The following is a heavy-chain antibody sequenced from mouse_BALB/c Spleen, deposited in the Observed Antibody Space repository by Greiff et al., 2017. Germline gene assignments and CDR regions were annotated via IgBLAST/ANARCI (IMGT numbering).Heavy chain of an antibody. Sequence: VQGVESGAELMKPGASVKISCKATGYTFSSYWIEWVKQRPGHGLEWIGEILPGSGSTNYNEKFKGKATFTADTSSNTAYMQLSSLTSEDSTVYYCTRRHYYGSSHFDYWGQGTTLTVSS. CDR3: TRRHYYGSSHFDY. CDR2: ILPGSGST. V-gene: IGHV1-9*01. J-gene: IGHJ2*01. D-gene: IGHD1-1*01. CDR1: GYTFSSYW.